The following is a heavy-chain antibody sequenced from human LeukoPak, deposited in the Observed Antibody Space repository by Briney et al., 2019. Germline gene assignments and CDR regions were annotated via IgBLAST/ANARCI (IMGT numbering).Heavy chain of an antibody. V-gene: IGHV4-4*07. CDR3: ARDAMVAPVEDYYYYMDV. CDR1: GGSISSYY. J-gene: IGHJ6*03. D-gene: IGHD2-15*01. Sequence: SGTLSLTCTVSGGSISSYYWSWIRQPAGKGLEWIGRIYTSGSTNYNPSLKSRVSMSVDTSKNQFSLKLSPVTAADTAVYYCARDAMVAPVEDYYYYMDVWGKGTTVTISS. CDR2: IYTSGST.